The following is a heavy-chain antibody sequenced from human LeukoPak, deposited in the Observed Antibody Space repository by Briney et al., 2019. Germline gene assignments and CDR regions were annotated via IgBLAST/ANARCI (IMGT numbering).Heavy chain of an antibody. V-gene: IGHV3-21*01. CDR2: ISSSSSYI. Sequence: GGSLRLSCAASGFTFSSYNMNWVRQAPGKGLEWASSISSSSSYIYYADSVKGRFTITRDNAKRSLYLQMNSLRAEETAVYYCARDWLSCDSNGCYPAFDSWGQGTLVTVSS. CDR1: GFTFSSYN. D-gene: IGHD3-22*01. J-gene: IGHJ5*01. CDR3: ARDWLSCDSNGCYPAFDS.